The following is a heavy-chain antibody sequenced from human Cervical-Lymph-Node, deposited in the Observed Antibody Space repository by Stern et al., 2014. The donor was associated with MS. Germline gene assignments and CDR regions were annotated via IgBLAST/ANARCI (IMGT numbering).Heavy chain of an antibody. Sequence: QVQLAESGGGVVQPGRPLRLSCAVSGFSLSSLGMHWVRQAPGKGLEWVAVISFVGSNARYGDSVKGRFSISRDISNNTLYLQMNSLRPEDTALYYCLGVGDAMHVWGQGTTVIVSS. J-gene: IGHJ6*02. CDR3: LGVGDAMHV. V-gene: IGHV3-30*03. CDR1: GFSLSSLG. CDR2: ISFVGSNA.